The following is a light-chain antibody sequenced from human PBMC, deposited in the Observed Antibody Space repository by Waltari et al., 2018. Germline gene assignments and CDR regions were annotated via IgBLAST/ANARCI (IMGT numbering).Light chain of an antibody. J-gene: IGKJ1*01. CDR3: QQYGNSLWT. CDR1: QSVTSNY. CDR2: GAS. Sequence: EIVLTQSPGTLSLSPGERATLSCRASQSVTSNYLAWYQQRPGQAPRLLIYGASSKATAIPDRFSGSGSRTDFTLTISRLEPEDFAVYYCQQYGNSLWTFGQGTKVEIK. V-gene: IGKV3-20*01.